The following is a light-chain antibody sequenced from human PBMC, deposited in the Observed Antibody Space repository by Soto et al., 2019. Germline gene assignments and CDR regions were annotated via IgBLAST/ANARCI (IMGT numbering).Light chain of an antibody. V-gene: IGKV3-15*01. CDR3: QQYNNWPPWT. J-gene: IGKJ1*01. CDR1: QSVSSN. Sequence: IVMTQSPATLSVSPGERVTLSCKASQSVSSNLAWYQRRPGQAPRLLIYGASTRATGIPARFSGSGSGTDFTLTISSLQSEDFGVYYCQQYNNWPPWTFGQGTKVEIK. CDR2: GAS.